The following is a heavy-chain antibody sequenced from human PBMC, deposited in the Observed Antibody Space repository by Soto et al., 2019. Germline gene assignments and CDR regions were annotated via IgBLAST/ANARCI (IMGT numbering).Heavy chain of an antibody. CDR1: GYIFTSYG. CDR3: ARFTGSGTTAYMDV. J-gene: IGHJ6*03. CDR2: ISVDSGNT. V-gene: IGHV1-18*01. D-gene: IGHD3-10*01. Sequence: QVQLVQSGAELKKPGASAKVSCKASGYIFTSYGISWVRQAPGQGLEWMAWISVDSGNTNYAQNFQGRGTMPTDTSAGTAHMELRSRRSDDTAVYYCARFTGSGTTAYMDVWGKGTTVIVSS.